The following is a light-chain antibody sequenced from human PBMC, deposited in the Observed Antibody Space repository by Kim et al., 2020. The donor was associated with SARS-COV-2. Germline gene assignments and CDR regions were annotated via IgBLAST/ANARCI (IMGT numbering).Light chain of an antibody. Sequence: SVVDRVTITCRASQTISSYLNWYQQKPGKAPKLLIYAASSLQSGVPSRFSGSGSGTDFNLTISSLQPEDFATYYCQQSYSTPPWTFGQGTKVDIK. V-gene: IGKV1-39*01. CDR2: AAS. CDR3: QQSYSTPPWT. J-gene: IGKJ1*01. CDR1: QTISSY.